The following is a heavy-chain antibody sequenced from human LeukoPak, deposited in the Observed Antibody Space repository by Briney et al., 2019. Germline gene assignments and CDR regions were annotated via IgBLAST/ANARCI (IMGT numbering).Heavy chain of an antibody. CDR1: GYSISSTYS. CDR2: IYYSGTT. V-gene: IGHV4-30-4*07. D-gene: IGHD3-10*01. Sequence: SETLSLTCTVSGYSISSTYSWSWIRQPPGKGLEWIGYIYYSGTTYYNPSLKSRVTISVDTSKNQFSLKLSSVTAADTAVYYCARDGTYYYAFDIWGQGTMVTVSS. J-gene: IGHJ3*02. CDR3: ARDGTYYYAFDI.